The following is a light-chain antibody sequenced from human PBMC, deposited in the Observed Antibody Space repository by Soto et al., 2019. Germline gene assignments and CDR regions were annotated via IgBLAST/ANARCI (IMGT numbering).Light chain of an antibody. CDR3: QQYGTWPPNLLN. J-gene: IGKJ4*01. Sequence: EIVMTQSPVTLSVSPGEGATLACRASQRISSSLACYQQKPGQPPKLLIFGASTRDIGIPARFSGSGSGPEFTLTITRLQSEDSAIYYCQQYGTWPPNLLNFGGGTKGEI. V-gene: IGKV3-15*01. CDR2: GAS. CDR1: QRISSS.